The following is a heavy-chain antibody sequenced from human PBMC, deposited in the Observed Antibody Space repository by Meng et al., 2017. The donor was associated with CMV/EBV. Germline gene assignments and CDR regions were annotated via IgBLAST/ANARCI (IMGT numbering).Heavy chain of an antibody. V-gene: IGHV3-7*01. Sequence: GGSLRLSCAASGFTFSSYWMSWVRQAPGKGLEWVANIKQDGSEKYYVDSVKGRFTISRDNAKNSLYLQMNSLRAEDTAVYYCARLAPADPAYYYYGMDVWGQGTTVTVSS. CDR1: GFTFSSYW. J-gene: IGHJ6*02. D-gene: IGHD2-2*01. CDR2: IKQDGSEK. CDR3: ARLAPADPAYYYYGMDV.